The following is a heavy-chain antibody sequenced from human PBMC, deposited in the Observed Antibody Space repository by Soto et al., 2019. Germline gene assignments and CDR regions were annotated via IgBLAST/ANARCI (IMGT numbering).Heavy chain of an antibody. CDR1: GWSFSGYY. J-gene: IGHJ3*02. Sequence: SETLSLTCAVYGWSFSGYYWSWIRQPPGKGLEWIGEINHSGSTNYNPSLKSRVTISANTSKNQLSLKLSAVTAADTAVYYCARGHVWRRLIAAAGTRAFDIWGQGTMVTVSS. CDR2: INHSGST. D-gene: IGHD6-13*01. V-gene: IGHV4-34*01. CDR3: ARGHVWRRLIAAAGTRAFDI.